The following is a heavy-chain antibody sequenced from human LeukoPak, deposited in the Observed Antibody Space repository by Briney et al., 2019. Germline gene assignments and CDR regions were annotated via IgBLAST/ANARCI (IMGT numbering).Heavy chain of an antibody. Sequence: GSSVKVSCKASGGTFISYAISWVRQAPGQGLEWMGGIIPIFGTANYAQKFQGRVTITADESTSTAYMELSSLRSEDTAVYYCARLIGSYYDSSGDAFDIWGQGTMVTVSS. J-gene: IGHJ3*02. CDR3: ARLIGSYYDSSGDAFDI. D-gene: IGHD3-22*01. CDR1: GGTFISYA. CDR2: IIPIFGTA. V-gene: IGHV1-69*01.